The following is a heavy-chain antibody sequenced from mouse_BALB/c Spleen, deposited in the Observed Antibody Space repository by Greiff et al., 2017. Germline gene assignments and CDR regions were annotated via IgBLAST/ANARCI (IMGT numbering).Heavy chain of an antibody. V-gene: IGHV3-2*02. J-gene: IGHJ3*01. CDR1: GYSITSDYA. CDR2: ISYSGST. Sequence: EVKLLESGPGLVKPSQSLSLTCTVTGYSITSDYAWNWIRQFPGNKLEWMGYISYSGSTSYNPSLKSRISITRDTSKNQFFLQLNSVTTEDTATYYCAREEALAYWGQGTLVTVSA. CDR3: AREEALAY.